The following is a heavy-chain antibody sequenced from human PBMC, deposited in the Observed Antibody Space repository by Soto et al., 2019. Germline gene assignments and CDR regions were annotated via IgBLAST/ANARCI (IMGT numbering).Heavy chain of an antibody. V-gene: IGHV5-51*01. D-gene: IGHD2-8*01. CDR2: VYPGDSDT. CDR1: GYRFSSYW. J-gene: IGHJ6*02. CDR3: ARQGSNGAYYYYGMDV. Sequence: PGESRKISCKGSGYRFSSYWIAWVRQMPGKGLEWMGIVYPGDSDTRYSPSFQGQVTMSVDKSNSTAYLHWSSLKASDTAMYYCARQGSNGAYYYYGMDVWGQGTTVTVSS.